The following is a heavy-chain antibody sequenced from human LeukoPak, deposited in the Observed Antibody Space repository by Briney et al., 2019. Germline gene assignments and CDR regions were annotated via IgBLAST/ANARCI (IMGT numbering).Heavy chain of an antibody. CDR2: ISSSSSYI. D-gene: IGHD3-10*01. CDR3: ARRLWFGELLDRGQFDY. V-gene: IGHV3-21*01. J-gene: IGHJ4*02. CDR1: GITFSNYS. Sequence: GGSLRLSCAASGITFSNYSMNWVRQAPGKGLEWVSSISSSSSYIYYADSAKGRFTISRDNAKDSLYLQMNSLRAEDTAVYYCARRLWFGELLDRGQFDYWGQGTLVTVSS.